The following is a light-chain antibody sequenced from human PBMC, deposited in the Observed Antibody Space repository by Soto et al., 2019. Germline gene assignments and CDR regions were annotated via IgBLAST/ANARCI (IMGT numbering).Light chain of an antibody. V-gene: IGKV3-15*01. CDR2: GAS. CDR1: QSVSSN. J-gene: IGKJ5*01. Sequence: EIVMTQSPATLSVSPGERATLSCRASQSVSSNLAWYQQKPGQAPRLLIYGASTRATGIPARFSGSGSGTEFTLTISSLQSEDFAVYYCQQYHNWPLITFGQGTRLEI. CDR3: QQYHNWPLIT.